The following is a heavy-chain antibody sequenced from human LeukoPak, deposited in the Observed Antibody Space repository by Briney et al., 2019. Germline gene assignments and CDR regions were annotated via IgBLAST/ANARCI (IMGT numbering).Heavy chain of an antibody. J-gene: IGHJ4*02. Sequence: QPGRSLRLSCAASGFTFSSYGMHWVRQAPGKGLEWVAVISYDGSNKYYADSVKGRFTISRDNSKNTLYLQMNSLRADDTAVYYCAKDPSGGSYNYWGQGTLVTVSS. CDR2: ISYDGSNK. CDR3: AKDPSGGSYNY. V-gene: IGHV3-30*18. D-gene: IGHD1-26*01. CDR1: GFTFSSYG.